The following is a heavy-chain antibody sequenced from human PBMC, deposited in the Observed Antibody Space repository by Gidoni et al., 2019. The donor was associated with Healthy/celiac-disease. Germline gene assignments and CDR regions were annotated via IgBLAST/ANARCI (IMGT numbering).Heavy chain of an antibody. CDR2: IYYSGST. D-gene: IGHD1-26*01. Sequence: QLQLQESGPGLVKPSETLSLTCTVSGGSISVSSYYWGWIRQPPGKGLEWIGSIYYSGSTYYNPSLKSRVTISVDTSKNQFSLKLSSVTAADTAVYYCARLAGSGSYLGGMDVWGQGTTVTVSS. V-gene: IGHV4-39*01. CDR1: GGSISVSSYY. CDR3: ARLAGSGSYLGGMDV. J-gene: IGHJ6*02.